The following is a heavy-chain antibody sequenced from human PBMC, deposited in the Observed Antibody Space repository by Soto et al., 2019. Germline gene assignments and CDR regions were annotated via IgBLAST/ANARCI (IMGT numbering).Heavy chain of an antibody. J-gene: IGHJ6*03. CDR1: GYRFSDYY. D-gene: IGHD5-12*01. V-gene: IGHV1-2*02. Sequence: QVQLVQSGAEVKKPGASVTVSCKASGYRFSDYYLHWVRQAPGQGPEWMGWMNPNSGDTKYAQKFKGRVTMTRHTSVRTAFMELNWLKSDDTAVYYCARESGGATATLDYYYFYMDVWGIGTTVTVSS. CDR3: ARESGGATATLDYYYFYMDV. CDR2: MNPNSGDT.